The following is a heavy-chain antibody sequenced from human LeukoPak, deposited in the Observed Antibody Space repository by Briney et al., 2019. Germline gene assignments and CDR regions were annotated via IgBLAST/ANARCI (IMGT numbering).Heavy chain of an antibody. J-gene: IGHJ5*02. CDR3: ARVGESNYDFWSGYYYNWFDP. CDR2: IIPILGIA. V-gene: IGHV1-69*02. D-gene: IGHD3-3*01. Sequence: ASVKVSCKASGGTFSSYTISWVRQAPGQGLEWMGRIIPILGIANYAQKFQGRVTTTADKSTSTAYMELSSLRSEDTAVYYCARVGESNYDFWSGYYYNWFDPWGQGTLVTVSS. CDR1: GGTFSSYT.